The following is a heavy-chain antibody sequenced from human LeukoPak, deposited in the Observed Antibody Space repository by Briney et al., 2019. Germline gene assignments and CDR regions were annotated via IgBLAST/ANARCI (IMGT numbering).Heavy chain of an antibody. J-gene: IGHJ4*02. Sequence: PSETLSLTCTVSGGSINNYYWSWIRQPPGKGLEWIGYMYTSGSPNHNPSLKSRVTISVDTSKNQFSLKVSSVTAADTAVYCCAKSKGFGELSWGQGTLVTVSS. CDR1: GGSINNYY. CDR3: AKSKGFGELS. V-gene: IGHV4-4*09. D-gene: IGHD3-10*01. CDR2: MYTSGSP.